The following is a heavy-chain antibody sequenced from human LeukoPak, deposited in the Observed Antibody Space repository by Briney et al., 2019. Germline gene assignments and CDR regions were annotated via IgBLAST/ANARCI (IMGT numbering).Heavy chain of an antibody. D-gene: IGHD3-10*01. CDR1: GVSISNSDSY. V-gene: IGHV4-61*02. CDR2: IYTTGSP. J-gene: IGHJ5*02. CDR3: ARDRGITTARGVPSWFDP. Sequence: SETLSLTCTVSGVSISNSDSYWTWIRQPAGKGLEWIGRIYTTGSPNYSPSLKSRVTISLDTSTNQFSLKLTSVSAADTAVYYCARDRGITTARGVPSWFDPWGQGTLVTVSS.